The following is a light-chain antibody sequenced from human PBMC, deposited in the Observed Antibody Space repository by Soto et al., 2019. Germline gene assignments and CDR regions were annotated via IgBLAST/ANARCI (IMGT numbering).Light chain of an antibody. CDR2: GAS. CDR3: QQYGTSLYT. CDR1: QSVSNSY. J-gene: IGKJ2*01. V-gene: IGKV3-20*01. Sequence: EIVLTQSPGTLSLSPGERATLPCRASQSVSNSYLAWYQQKPGQAPRLLMYGASNRATGIPDRFSGSGSGTDFTLTISRLEPEDFGVYYCQQYGTSLYTFGQGTKLEIK.